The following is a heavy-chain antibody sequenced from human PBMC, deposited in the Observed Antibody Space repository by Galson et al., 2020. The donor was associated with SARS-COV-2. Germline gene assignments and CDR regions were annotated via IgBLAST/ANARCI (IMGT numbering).Heavy chain of an antibody. V-gene: IGHV3-21*01. CDR1: GFTFSSYS. J-gene: IGHJ4*02. CDR3: ARVSAALYYYDSSGYADY. D-gene: IGHD3-22*01. CDR2: ISSSSSHI. Sequence: LSLTCAASGFTFSSYSMNWVRQAPGTGLEWVTPISSSSSHIYYADSVTGRFTISRDNAKNSLYLQMNSLRAEDTAVYYCARVSAALYYYDSSGYADYCGQGTLVTVSS.